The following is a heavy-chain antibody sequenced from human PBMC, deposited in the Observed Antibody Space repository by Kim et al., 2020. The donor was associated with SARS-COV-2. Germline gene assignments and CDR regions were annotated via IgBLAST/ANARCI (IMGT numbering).Heavy chain of an antibody. CDR2: INHSGST. J-gene: IGHJ4*02. CDR1: GGSFSGYY. CDR3: ARVPGKLPYYDSSDENPIDY. V-gene: IGHV4-34*01. D-gene: IGHD3-22*01. Sequence: SETLSLTCAVYGGSFSGYYWSWIRQPPGKGLEWIGEINHSGSTNYNPSLKSRVTISVDTSKNQFSLKLSSVTAADTAVYYCARVPGKLPYYDSSDENPIDYWGQGTLVTVSS.